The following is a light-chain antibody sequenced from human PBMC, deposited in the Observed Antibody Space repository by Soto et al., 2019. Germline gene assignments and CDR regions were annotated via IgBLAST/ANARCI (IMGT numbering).Light chain of an antibody. CDR3: AAWDASLSAWV. V-gene: IGLV1-47*02. CDR1: SSNIGSNF. CDR2: TDN. J-gene: IGLJ3*02. Sequence: QSVLTQPPSASETPGQRVTISCSGGSSNIGSNFVYWYQQLPGTAPKLLIYTDNQRPSGVPDRFSGSKSGTSASLAISGLWSEDEAHYYCAAWDASLSAWVFGGGTKVTVL.